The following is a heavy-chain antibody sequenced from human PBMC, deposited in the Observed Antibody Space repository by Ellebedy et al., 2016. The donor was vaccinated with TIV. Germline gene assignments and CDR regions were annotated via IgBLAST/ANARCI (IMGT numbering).Heavy chain of an antibody. V-gene: IGHV3-74*01. CDR3: VRDRGRPDSFDL. CDR2: VNGDESTT. J-gene: IGHJ3*01. Sequence: GESLKISCAASGFTFSSYWMHWVRQAPGKGLAWVSHVNGDESTTVYADSVKGRFTISKDIAKSTLFLQMNSLRAEDTAVYYCVRDRGRPDSFDLWGRGTMVIVSS. CDR1: GFTFSSYW.